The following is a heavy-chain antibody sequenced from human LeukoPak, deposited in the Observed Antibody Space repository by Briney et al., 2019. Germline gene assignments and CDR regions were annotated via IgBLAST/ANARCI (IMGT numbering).Heavy chain of an antibody. J-gene: IGHJ6*03. CDR3: ARTTEGYCRGRSCYSYYYYMDV. V-gene: IGHV4-59*01. Sequence: GSLRLSCAASGFSFTTYWMGWVRQAPGKGLEWIGYIYYSGSTNYNPSLKSRVTISVDTSKNQFSLKLSSVTAADTAVYYCARTTEGYCRGRSCYSYYYYMDVWGKGTTVTVSS. CDR1: GFSFTTYW. D-gene: IGHD2-15*01. CDR2: IYYSGST.